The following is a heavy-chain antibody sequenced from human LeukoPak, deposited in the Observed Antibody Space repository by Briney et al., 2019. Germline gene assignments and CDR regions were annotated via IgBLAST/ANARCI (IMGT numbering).Heavy chain of an antibody. CDR1: GFTFSSYA. D-gene: IGHD2-15*01. J-gene: IGHJ4*02. V-gene: IGHV3-23*01. CDR2: ISGSGGST. CDR3: AKDEGYCSGGSCYYFDY. Sequence: GGSLRLSCAASGFTFSSYAMSWVRQAPGKGLEWVSAISGSGGSTYYADSVKGRFTISRDNSKNTLYLQMNSLRAEDTAVYYCAKDEGYCSGGSCYYFDYWAREPWSPSPQ.